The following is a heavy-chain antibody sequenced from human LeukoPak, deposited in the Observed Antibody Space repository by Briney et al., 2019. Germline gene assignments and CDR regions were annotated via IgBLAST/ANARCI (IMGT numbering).Heavy chain of an antibody. D-gene: IGHD6-13*01. V-gene: IGHV4-59*08. Sequence: SETLSLTCTVSGGSISSYYWSWIRQPPGKGLEWIGYIYYSGSTNYNPPLKSRVTISVDTSKNQFSLKLSSVTAADTAVYYCARSIAAASWYFDLWGRGTLVTVSS. CDR2: IYYSGST. CDR1: GGSISSYY. J-gene: IGHJ2*01. CDR3: ARSIAAASWYFDL.